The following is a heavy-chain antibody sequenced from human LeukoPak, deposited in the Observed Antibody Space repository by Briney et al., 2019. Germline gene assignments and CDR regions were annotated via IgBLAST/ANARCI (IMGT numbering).Heavy chain of an antibody. J-gene: IGHJ3*01. V-gene: IGHV3-9*01. D-gene: IGHD1-26*01. CDR2: ISWNSGRI. CDR3: VKATGSQPRAGAFDF. CDR1: GFTFDDHA. Sequence: PGRSLRLSCVSSGFTFDDHAMNWVRQVPGKGLEWVAGISWNSGRIGYADSVKGRFTISRDNTKNSLDLQMTGLRSEDTALYYCVKATGSQPRAGAFDFWGQGTSVTVSS.